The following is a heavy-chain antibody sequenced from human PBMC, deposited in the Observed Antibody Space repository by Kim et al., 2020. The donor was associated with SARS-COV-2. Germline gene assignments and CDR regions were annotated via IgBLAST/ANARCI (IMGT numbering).Heavy chain of an antibody. J-gene: IGHJ4*02. D-gene: IGHD6-13*01. CDR3: AIIRWGSRWFLDD. CDR1: GFSFSDYD. CDR2: ISYDGSET. Sequence: GGSLRLSCAASGFSFSDYDMHWARQAPGKGLEWVAFISYDGSETYHADSVKGRFTISRDNSKNTLYMQMNSLRVDDTAVYYCAIIRWGSRWFLDDWGQGTLVTVSS. V-gene: IGHV3-30*03.